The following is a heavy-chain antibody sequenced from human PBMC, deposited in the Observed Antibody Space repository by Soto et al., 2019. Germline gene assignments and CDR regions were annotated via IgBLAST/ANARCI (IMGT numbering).Heavy chain of an antibody. CDR1: GFTFSSYA. CDR2: ISGSGGST. D-gene: IGHD3-9*01. J-gene: IGHJ3*02. CDR3: AKVMRYFDWLFHDAFDI. V-gene: IGHV3-23*01. Sequence: PGGSLRLSCAASGFTFSSYAMSWVRQAPGKGLEWVSAISGSGGSTYYADSVKGRFTISRDNSKNTLHLQMNSLRAEDTAVYYCAKVMRYFDWLFHDAFDIWGQGTMVTVSS.